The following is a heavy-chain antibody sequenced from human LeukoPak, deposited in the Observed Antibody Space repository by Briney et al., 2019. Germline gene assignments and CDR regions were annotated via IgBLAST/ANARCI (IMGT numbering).Heavy chain of an antibody. V-gene: IGHV4-59*01. Sequence: PSETLSLTCTVSDGSISNYYWSWIRQPPGKGLEWIGHIYYSGSTNYNPSLKSRVTISVDTSNNQFSLKLSSVTTADTAVYYCTSVCTVTSFDHWGQGTLVTVSS. D-gene: IGHD4-17*01. CDR3: TSVCTVTSFDH. CDR2: IYYSGST. J-gene: IGHJ4*02. CDR1: DGSISNYY.